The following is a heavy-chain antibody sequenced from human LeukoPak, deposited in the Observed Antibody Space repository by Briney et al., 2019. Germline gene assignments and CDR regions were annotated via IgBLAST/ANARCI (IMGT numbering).Heavy chain of an antibody. D-gene: IGHD3-22*01. J-gene: IGHJ4*02. V-gene: IGHV4-59*01. CDR1: GDSISPYY. CDR2: IHYSGST. Sequence: SETLSLTCTVSGDSISPYYWSWIWQPPREGLEWIGYIHYSGSTNYNPSLQSRVTISVDTSKNQFSLKLNSVTAADTAVYYCVRLDSSGYFFEYWGQGTLVTVAS. CDR3: VRLDSSGYFFEY.